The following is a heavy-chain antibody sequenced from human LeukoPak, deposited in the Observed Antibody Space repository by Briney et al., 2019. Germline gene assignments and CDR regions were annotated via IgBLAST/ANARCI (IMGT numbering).Heavy chain of an antibody. CDR2: ISSSSSYI. CDR1: GFTFSSYS. V-gene: IGHV3-21*01. CDR3: ARVGRDNSVVPPDY. Sequence: GGSLRLSCAASGFTFSSYSMNWVRQAPGKGLEWVSSISSSSSYIYYADSVKGRFTISRDNAKNSLYLQMNSLRAEDTAVYYCARVGRDNSVVPPDYWGQGTLVTVSS. J-gene: IGHJ4*02. D-gene: IGHD1-20*01.